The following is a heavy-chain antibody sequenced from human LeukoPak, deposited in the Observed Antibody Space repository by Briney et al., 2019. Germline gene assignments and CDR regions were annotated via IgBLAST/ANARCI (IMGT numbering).Heavy chain of an antibody. V-gene: IGHV4-38-2*02. CDR2: IYHSGST. D-gene: IGHD3-9*01. CDR1: GYSISSGYY. CDR3: ARGFDILTSYYPLAY. J-gene: IGHJ4*02. Sequence: SETLSLTCTVSGYSISSGYYWGWIRQPPGKGLEWIGSIYHSGSTYYNPSLKSRVTISVDTSKNQYSLKLSSVTAADTAVYYCARGFDILTSYYPLAYWGQGTLVTVSS.